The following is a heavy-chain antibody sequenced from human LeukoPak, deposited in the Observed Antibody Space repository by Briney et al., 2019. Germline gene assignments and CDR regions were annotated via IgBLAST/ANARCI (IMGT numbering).Heavy chain of an antibody. V-gene: IGHV4-39*07. Sequence: SETLSLTCTFSGGSITTSSYYWSWIRQPPGKGLEWIGEINHSGSTNYNPSLKSRVTISVDTSKNQFSLKLSSVTAADTAVYYCARGLYYFDYWGQGTLVTVSS. J-gene: IGHJ4*02. CDR2: INHSGST. CDR1: GGSITTSSYY. CDR3: ARGLYYFDY.